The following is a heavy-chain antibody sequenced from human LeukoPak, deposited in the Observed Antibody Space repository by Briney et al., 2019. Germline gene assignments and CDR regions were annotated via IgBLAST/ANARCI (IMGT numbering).Heavy chain of an antibody. D-gene: IGHD6-13*01. J-gene: IGHJ5*02. CDR1: GGSFSGYY. Sequence: SETLSLTCAVYGGSFSGYYWSWIRQPPGKGLEWIGEINHSGSTNYNPSLKSRVTISVDTSKNQFSLKLSSVTAADTDVYYCARVRGGSSWYPAIWFDPWGQGTLVTVSS. V-gene: IGHV4-34*01. CDR3: ARVRGGSSWYPAIWFDP. CDR2: INHSGST.